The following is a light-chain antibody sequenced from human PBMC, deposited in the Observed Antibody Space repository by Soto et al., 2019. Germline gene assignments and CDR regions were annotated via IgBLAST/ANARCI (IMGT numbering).Light chain of an antibody. V-gene: IGLV2-11*01. CDR3: CSYAGSYSYV. CDR1: SSDVGGYNY. J-gene: IGLJ1*01. CDR2: DVT. Sequence: QSVLTQPRSVSGSPGQSVTISCTGTSSDVGGYNYVSWYQQHPGKAPKLMIYDVTKRPSGGPDRFSGSKSGDTASLTISGLQAEDEADYYCCSYAGSYSYVFGTGTKLTVL.